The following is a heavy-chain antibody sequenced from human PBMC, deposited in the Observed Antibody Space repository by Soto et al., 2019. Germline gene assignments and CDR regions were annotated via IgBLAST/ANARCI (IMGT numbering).Heavy chain of an antibody. D-gene: IGHD2-21*01. Sequence: QVQLVESGGGVVQPGRSLRLSCAASGFTFSSYAMHWVRQAPGKGLEWVAVISYDGSNKYYADSVKGRFTISRDNSKNTLYLQMNGLRAEDTAVYYCARDGGISLWYYFDYWGQGTLVTVSS. CDR3: ARDGGISLWYYFDY. J-gene: IGHJ4*02. V-gene: IGHV3-30-3*01. CDR2: ISYDGSNK. CDR1: GFTFSSYA.